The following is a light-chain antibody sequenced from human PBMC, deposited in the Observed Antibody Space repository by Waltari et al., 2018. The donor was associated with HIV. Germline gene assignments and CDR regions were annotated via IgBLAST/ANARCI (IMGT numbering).Light chain of an antibody. CDR2: RDN. CDR3: AVWDDSLTGVI. CDR1: DSNIGRNY. J-gene: IGLJ2*01. Sequence: QSVLTQPPSASGTPGQRVSISCSGSDSNIGRNYVYWYQQVAGTAPKPLIYRDNQRPSGVSDRFSGSKSGSSASLAISGLRSEDEAAYFCAVWDDSLTGVIFGGKTKLTVL. V-gene: IGLV1-47*01.